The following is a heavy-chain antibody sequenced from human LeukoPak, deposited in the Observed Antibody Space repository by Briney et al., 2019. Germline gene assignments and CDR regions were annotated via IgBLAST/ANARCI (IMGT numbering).Heavy chain of an antibody. CDR1: GYTFTNYD. V-gene: IGHV1-8*01. CDR2: MNPNSGNT. Sequence: ASVTVSCKASGYTFTNYDINWVRQATGQGREGMGWMNPNSGNTGYAQKFQGRVTLTRNTSISTAYMELSSLRSEDTAVYYCARGLTYCSSTSCYTLDYWGQGTLVTVSS. J-gene: IGHJ4*02. CDR3: ARGLTYCSSTSCYTLDY. D-gene: IGHD2-2*02.